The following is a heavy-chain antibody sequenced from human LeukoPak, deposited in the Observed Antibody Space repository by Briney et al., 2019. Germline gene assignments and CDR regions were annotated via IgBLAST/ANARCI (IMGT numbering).Heavy chain of an antibody. CDR1: RFTLSSYW. CDR2: INTEGKST. D-gene: IGHD1-14*01. Sequence: PGGSLRLSCAASRFTLSSYWMHWVRQAPGKGLVWVSRINTEGKSTNYADSVKDQFNISRDNAMNTLYLQMNNLRAEATAVYYCASRTGVYWGQGTLVSVSS. J-gene: IGHJ4*02. CDR3: ASRTGVY. V-gene: IGHV3-74*01.